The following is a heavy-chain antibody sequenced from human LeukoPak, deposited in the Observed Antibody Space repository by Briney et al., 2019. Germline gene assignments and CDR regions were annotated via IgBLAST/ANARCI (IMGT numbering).Heavy chain of an antibody. CDR2: ITGSGDYT. CDR3: ANKPAGFDP. J-gene: IGHJ5*02. V-gene: IGHV3-23*01. D-gene: IGHD1-14*01. CDR1: GFTFSSSA. Sequence: GGSLRLSCAASGFTFSSSAMGWVRQAPGKGLEWVSSITGSGDYTYYADSVKGRFTISRDNSKNTLYLQMNSLRAEDTAVYYCANKPAGFDPWGQGALVTVSS.